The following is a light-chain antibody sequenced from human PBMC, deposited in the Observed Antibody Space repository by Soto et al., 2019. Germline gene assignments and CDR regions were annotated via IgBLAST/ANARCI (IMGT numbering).Light chain of an antibody. V-gene: IGKV1-33*01. J-gene: IGKJ1*01. CDR3: QQYDDLWT. Sequence: DIQMTQSPSSLSASVGDRVTITCQASQDISSYLNWYQQKPGKAPKLLIYDASNLETGVPSRFSGSGSGTDFTFTISSLQPVDIATYYCQQYDDLWTFGQGTKVEI. CDR1: QDISSY. CDR2: DAS.